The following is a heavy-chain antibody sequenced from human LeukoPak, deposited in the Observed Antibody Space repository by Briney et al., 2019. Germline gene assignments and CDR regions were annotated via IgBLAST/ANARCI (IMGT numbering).Heavy chain of an antibody. CDR3: ASGAAVAGKKGFDY. D-gene: IGHD6-19*01. Sequence: ASVKVSCKASGYTFTSYGISWVRQAPGQGLEWMGWISAYNGNTNYAQKLQGRVTMTTDTSTSTAYMELRSLRSDDTAVYYCASGAAVAGKKGFDYWGQGTLVTVSS. CDR1: GYTFTSYG. V-gene: IGHV1-18*01. J-gene: IGHJ4*02. CDR2: ISAYNGNT.